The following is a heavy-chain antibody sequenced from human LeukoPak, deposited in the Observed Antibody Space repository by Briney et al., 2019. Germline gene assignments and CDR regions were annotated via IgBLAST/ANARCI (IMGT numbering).Heavy chain of an antibody. Sequence: AGGSLRLSCAASGFTFSDYYMSWIRQAPGKGLEWVSYISSSGRTISYADSVKGRFTISRDNAKNSLYLQMNSLRAEDTAVYYCARAQARAAVGTSFDYWGQGTLVTVSS. J-gene: IGHJ4*02. CDR2: ISSSGRTI. V-gene: IGHV3-11*04. D-gene: IGHD6-13*01. CDR1: GFTFSDYY. CDR3: ARAQARAAVGTSFDY.